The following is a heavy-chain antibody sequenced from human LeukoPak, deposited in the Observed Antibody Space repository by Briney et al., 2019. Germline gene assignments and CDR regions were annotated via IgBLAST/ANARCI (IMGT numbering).Heavy chain of an antibody. J-gene: IGHJ4*02. CDR1: GFLFSHYT. CDR2: INGSGDAT. Sequence: GGSLRLSCAVSGFLFSHYTMTWVRQGPGKGLEWVSSINGSGDATLYADSVMGRFTISGDNAKNTLYLQMNSLRAEDTAVYYCASWPVPKGDFDYWGQGTLVTVSS. CDR3: ASWPVPKGDFDY. V-gene: IGHV3-21*01. D-gene: IGHD1-26*01.